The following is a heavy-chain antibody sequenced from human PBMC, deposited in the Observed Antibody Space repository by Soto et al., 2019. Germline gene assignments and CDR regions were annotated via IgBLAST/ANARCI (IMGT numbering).Heavy chain of an antibody. V-gene: IGHV1-18*01. CDR1: GYTFTSYG. J-gene: IGHJ3*02. Sequence: GASVKVSCKASGYTFTSYGISWVRQAPGQGLEWMGRISANNGNTNYAQKFQGRVTITTDKSTSTAYMELSSLRSEDTAVYYCAREARPYSSGWPPDAFDIWGQGTMVTVSS. D-gene: IGHD6-19*01. CDR3: AREARPYSSGWPPDAFDI. CDR2: ISANNGNT.